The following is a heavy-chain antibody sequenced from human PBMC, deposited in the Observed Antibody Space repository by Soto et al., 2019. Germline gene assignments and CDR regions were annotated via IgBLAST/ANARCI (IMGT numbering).Heavy chain of an antibody. CDR3: ARGLVGFFHVDY. CDR2: ISGSGGST. J-gene: IGHJ4*02. CDR1: GFTFSSYA. V-gene: IGHV3-23*01. Sequence: PGGSLRLSCAASGFTFSSYAMSWVRQAPGKGLEWVSAISGSGGSTYYADSVKGRFTISRDNSKNTLYLQMNSLRAEDTAVYYCARGLVGFFHVDYWGQGTLVTVSS. D-gene: IGHD2-8*02.